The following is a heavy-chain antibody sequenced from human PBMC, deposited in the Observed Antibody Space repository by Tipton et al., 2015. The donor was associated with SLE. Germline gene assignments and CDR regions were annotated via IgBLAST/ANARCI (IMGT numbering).Heavy chain of an antibody. CDR1: GDSISSYY. V-gene: IGHV4-59*01. CDR3: ARDLGVTTNY. CDR2: IYYSGST. J-gene: IGHJ4*02. D-gene: IGHD4-11*01. Sequence: LRLSCNVSGDSISSYYWSWIRQPPGKGLEWIGYIYYSGSTNYNPSLKSRVTISLDTSKNQVSLKVSSVTAADTAVYYCARDLGVTTNYWGQGTLVTVSS.